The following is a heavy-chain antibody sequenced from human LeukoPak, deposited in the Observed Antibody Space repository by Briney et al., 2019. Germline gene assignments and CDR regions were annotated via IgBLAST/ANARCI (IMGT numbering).Heavy chain of an antibody. J-gene: IGHJ6*03. D-gene: IGHD6-19*01. CDR2: IKSKTDGGTT. CDR1: GFTFSNAW. Sequence: PGGSLRLSCAASGFTFSNAWMSWVRQAPGKGLEWVGRIKSKTDGGTTDYAAPVKGRFTISRDDSKNTLYLQMNSLRAEDTAVYYCAKGHSSGWYRTMDVWGKGTTVTISS. CDR3: AKGHSSGWYRTMDV. V-gene: IGHV3-15*01.